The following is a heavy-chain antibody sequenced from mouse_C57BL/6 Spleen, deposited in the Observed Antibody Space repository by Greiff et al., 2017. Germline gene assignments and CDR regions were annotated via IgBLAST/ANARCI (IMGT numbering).Heavy chain of an antibody. J-gene: IGHJ3*01. CDR2: ISSGSSTI. D-gene: IGHD2-5*01. V-gene: IGHV5-17*01. CDR3: AITYYSNNGAWCAD. Sequence: EVMLVESGGGLVKPGGSLKLSCAASGFTFSDYGMHWVRQAPEKGLEWVAYISSGSSTIYYADTVKGRFTLSIDNSTNTLFMQLTRLTSEDTAMYYFAITYYSNNGAWCADWGQGTLVTVSA. CDR1: GFTFSDYG.